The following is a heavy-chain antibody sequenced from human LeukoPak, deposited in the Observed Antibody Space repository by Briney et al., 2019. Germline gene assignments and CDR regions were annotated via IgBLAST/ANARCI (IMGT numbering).Heavy chain of an antibody. D-gene: IGHD1-1*01. CDR2: ISAYNGNT. J-gene: IGHJ6*03. V-gene: IGHV1-18*01. Sequence: ASVKVSCKASGYTFTSYGISWVRQAPGQGLEWMGWISAYNGNTNYAQKLQGRVTMTTDTSTSTAYMELRSLRSDDTAVYYCARNGLTTGAKSYCYYMDVWGKGTTVTGSS. CDR3: ARNGLTTGAKSYCYYMDV. CDR1: GYTFTSYG.